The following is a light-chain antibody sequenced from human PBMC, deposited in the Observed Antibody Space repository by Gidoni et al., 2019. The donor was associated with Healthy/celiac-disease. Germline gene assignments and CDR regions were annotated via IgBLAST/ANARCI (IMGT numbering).Light chain of an antibody. CDR2: DNN. V-gene: IGLV1-51*01. CDR1: SSNIGNNY. CDR3: GTWDSSLSVVV. J-gene: IGLJ2*01. Sequence: QSVLTQPPSVSAAPGQKVTISCSGSSSNIGNNYVSWYQQLPGTAPTLLIYDNNKPPSGIPDRFSGSKSGTSATLGITGLQTGDEADYYCGTWDSSLSVVVFGGGTKLTVL.